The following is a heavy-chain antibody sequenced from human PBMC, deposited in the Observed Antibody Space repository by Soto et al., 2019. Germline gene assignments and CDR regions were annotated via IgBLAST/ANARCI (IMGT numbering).Heavy chain of an antibody. V-gene: IGHV3-23*01. CDR1: GFTFSSYA. D-gene: IGHD3-16*01. CDR3: AKDGAGGGNFDY. Sequence: EVQLLESGGGLVQPGGSLRLSCAASGFTFSSYAMSWVRQAPGKGLEWVSAISGSGGSTYYADSVKGRFTISRDNSKNTLYLQMNSLGAEDTAVYYCAKDGAGGGNFDYWGQGTLVTVSS. J-gene: IGHJ4*02. CDR2: ISGSGGST.